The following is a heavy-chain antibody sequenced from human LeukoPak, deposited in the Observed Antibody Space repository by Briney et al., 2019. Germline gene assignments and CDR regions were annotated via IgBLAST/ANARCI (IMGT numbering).Heavy chain of an antibody. CDR2: IYSGGST. V-gene: IGHV3-53*01. CDR1: GFTVSSNY. J-gene: IGHJ3*02. CDR3: ARDLSVTDAFDI. Sequence: GGSLRLSCAASGFTVSSNYMSWVRQAPGKGLEWVSVIYSGGSTYYADSVKGRFTISRDNSENTLYLQMNSLRAEDTAVYYCARDLSVTDAFDIWGQGTMVTVSS. D-gene: IGHD2-21*02.